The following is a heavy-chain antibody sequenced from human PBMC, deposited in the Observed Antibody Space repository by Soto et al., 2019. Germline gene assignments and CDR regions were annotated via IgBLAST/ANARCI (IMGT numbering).Heavy chain of an antibody. J-gene: IGHJ6*02. CDR3: ARDRHVLRFLEWSKGAHYYYGMDV. CDR2: INPSGGST. CDR1: GYTFTSYY. D-gene: IGHD3-3*01. Sequence: VASVKVSCKASGYTFTSYYMHWVRQAPGQGLEWMGIINPSGGSTSYAQKFQGRVTMTRYTSTSTVYMELSSLRSEDTAVYYCARDRHVLRFLEWSKGAHYYYGMDVWGQGTTVTVSS. V-gene: IGHV1-46*01.